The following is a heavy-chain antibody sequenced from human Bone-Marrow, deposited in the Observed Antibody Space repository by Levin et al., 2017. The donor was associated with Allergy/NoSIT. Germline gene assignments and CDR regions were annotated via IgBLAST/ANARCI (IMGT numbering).Heavy chain of an antibody. J-gene: IGHJ1*01. V-gene: IGHV3-30-3*01. Sequence: PGGSLRLSCAASGFTFSSYAMHWVRQAPGKGLEWVAVISYDGSNKYYADSVKGRFTISRDNSKNTLYLQMNSLRAEDTAVYYCAGARIVVVTATRNSEYFQHWGQGTLVTVSS. CDR3: AGARIVVVTATRNSEYFQH. CDR1: GFTFSSYA. D-gene: IGHD2-21*02. CDR2: ISYDGSNK.